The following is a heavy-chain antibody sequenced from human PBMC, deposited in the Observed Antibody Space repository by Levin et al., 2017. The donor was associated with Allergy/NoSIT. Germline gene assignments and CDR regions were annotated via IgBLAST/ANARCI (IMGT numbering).Heavy chain of an antibody. Sequence: LSLPCAGSGFTFSSDVMSWVRQAPGKGLEWVSGISGSGGTTYYADSVKGRFTISRDNSKNTLYLQMNSLRAEDTAVYYCAKGSYCSAGTCYSRLGYWGQGTLVTVSS. J-gene: IGHJ4*02. V-gene: IGHV3-23*01. CDR1: GFTFSSDV. CDR3: AKGSYCSAGTCYSRLGY. CDR2: ISGSGGTT. D-gene: IGHD2-15*01.